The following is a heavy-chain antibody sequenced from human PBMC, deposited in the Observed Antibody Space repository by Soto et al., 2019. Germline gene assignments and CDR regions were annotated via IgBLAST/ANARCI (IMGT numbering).Heavy chain of an antibody. CDR2: IYYSGST. J-gene: IGHJ4*02. D-gene: IGHD3-3*01. CDR3: ARVGGYYAQELFDY. CDR1: GGSISSYY. V-gene: IGHV4-59*01. Sequence: QVQLQESGPGLVKPSETLSLTCTVSGGSISSYYWSWIRQPPGKGLEWIGYIYYSGSTNYNPSLKSRVTISVDTSKNQFSLKLSSVTAADTAVYYCARVGGYYAQELFDYWGQGTLVTVSS.